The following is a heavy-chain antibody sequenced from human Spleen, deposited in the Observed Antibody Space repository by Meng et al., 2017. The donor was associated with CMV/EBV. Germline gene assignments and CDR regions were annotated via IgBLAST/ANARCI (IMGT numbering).Heavy chain of an antibody. CDR2: IKQDGSEK. CDR3: TRDAGNGWYSDS. V-gene: IGHV3-7*01. CDR1: GFTFSSYW. J-gene: IGHJ4*02. D-gene: IGHD6-19*01. Sequence: GESLKISCAASGFTFSSYWMSWVRQAPGKGLEWVANIKQDGSEKYYVDSVKGRFTISRDNAKNSLYLQMNSLRGEDTALYYCTRDAGNGWYSDSWGQGTLVTVSS.